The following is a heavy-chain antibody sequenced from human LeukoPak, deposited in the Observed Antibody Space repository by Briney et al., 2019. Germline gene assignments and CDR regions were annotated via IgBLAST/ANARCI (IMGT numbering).Heavy chain of an antibody. CDR1: GFTFSSCW. D-gene: IGHD3-10*01. J-gene: IGHJ4*02. CDR3: ARDFLHGGV. V-gene: IGHV3-74*01. Sequence: PGGSLRLSCAASGFTFSSCWMHWVRQAPGKGLVWVSRISTDGSSTSYADSVKGRFTISRDNAKNTPYLQMNSLRAEDTAVYYCARDFLHGGVWGQGTLVTGSS. CDR2: ISTDGSST.